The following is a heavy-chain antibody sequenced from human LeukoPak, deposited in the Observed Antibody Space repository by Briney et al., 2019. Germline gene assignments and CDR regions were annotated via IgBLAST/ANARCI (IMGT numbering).Heavy chain of an antibody. J-gene: IGHJ4*02. Sequence: AGALSLSCAASGFTFSSYSMSWVRQAPGKGLGWVSSISSSSSYIYYADSVKGRFTISRDNAKNSLYLQMNSLRAEDTAVYYCAREWGQLGELDYWGQGTLVTVSS. CDR1: GFTFSSYS. D-gene: IGHD3-16*01. CDR3: AREWGQLGELDY. V-gene: IGHV3-21*01. CDR2: ISSSSSYI.